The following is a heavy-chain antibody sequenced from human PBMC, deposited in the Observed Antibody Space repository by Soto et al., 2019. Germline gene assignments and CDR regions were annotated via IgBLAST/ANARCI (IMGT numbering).Heavy chain of an antibody. Sequence: ASVKVSCKASGYTFTSYGISWVRQAPGQGLEWMGWTSAYNGNTNYAQKLQGRVTMTTDTSTSTAYMELRSLRSDDTAVYYCARDRDSSGWYSYYYYGMDVWGQGTTVTVSS. CDR3: ARDRDSSGWYSYYYYGMDV. CDR2: TSAYNGNT. D-gene: IGHD6-19*01. V-gene: IGHV1-18*01. J-gene: IGHJ6*02. CDR1: GYTFTSYG.